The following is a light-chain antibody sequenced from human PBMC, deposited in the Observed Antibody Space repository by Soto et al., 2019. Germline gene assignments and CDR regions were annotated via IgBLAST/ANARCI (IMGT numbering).Light chain of an antibody. CDR1: LPISNY. J-gene: IGKJ4*01. V-gene: IGKV1-33*01. CDR3: QHCHDMPLT. Sequence: DNQMSQSLSSRSASLGDRVTITCRASLPISNYLAWYQQKPGKIPNLLIYAASTLQAGVPSRFRGSGYGTDFTLTITSLQPGDIATYYCQHCHDMPLTFGGGTKV. CDR2: AAS.